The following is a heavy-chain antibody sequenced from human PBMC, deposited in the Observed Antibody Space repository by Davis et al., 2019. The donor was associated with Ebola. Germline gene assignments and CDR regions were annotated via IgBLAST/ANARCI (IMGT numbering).Heavy chain of an antibody. CDR2: INPSGGST. D-gene: IGHD6-19*01. V-gene: IGHV1-46*01. J-gene: IGHJ4*02. CDR1: GYTFTGYY. CDR3: ARVPGYSSGWYLFDY. Sequence: ASVKVSCKASGYTFTGYYMHWVRQAPGQGLEWMGIINPSGGSTSYAQKFQGRVTITADESTSTAYMELNSLRSEDTAVYYCARVPGYSSGWYLFDYWGQGTLVTVSS.